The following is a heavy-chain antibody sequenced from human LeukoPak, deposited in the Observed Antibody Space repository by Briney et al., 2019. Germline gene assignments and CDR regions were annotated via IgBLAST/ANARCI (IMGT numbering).Heavy chain of an antibody. D-gene: IGHD2-15*01. CDR1: GFPFSSNY. Sequence: PGGSLRLSCAASGFPFSSNYMSWVRQAPGKGLEWVSVIYSGGSTYYADSVKGRFTISRDNSKNTLYLQMNSLRAEDTAVYYCARERIVGLFDYWGQGTLVTVSS. CDR2: IYSGGST. J-gene: IGHJ4*02. CDR3: ARERIVGLFDY. V-gene: IGHV3-53*01.